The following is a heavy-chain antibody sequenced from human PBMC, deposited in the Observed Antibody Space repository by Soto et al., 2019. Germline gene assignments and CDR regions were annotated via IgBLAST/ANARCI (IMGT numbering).Heavy chain of an antibody. D-gene: IGHD6-13*01. CDR1: GYTFTSYY. J-gene: IGHJ4*02. CDR2: INPAGNTT. V-gene: IGHV1-46*01. Sequence: QVQLVQSGAEVKKPGASVKVSCKASGYTFTSYYLHWVRQAPGQGLEWMGVINPAGNTTSYAQKFQGRVTVTRDTSTSTVYMELSSLRSEDTAVYYCARAGVAAAGTGGYWGQGTLVTVSS. CDR3: ARAGVAAAGTGGY.